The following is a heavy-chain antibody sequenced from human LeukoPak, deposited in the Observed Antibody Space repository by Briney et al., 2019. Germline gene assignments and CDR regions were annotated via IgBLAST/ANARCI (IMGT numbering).Heavy chain of an antibody. Sequence: SETLSLTCTVSGDDISTYYWNWIRQTPGKGLEWVGHIANGGTDYNPSLKSRAIISVDTSKNQISLRLTSVTAADTAIYYCARDKAHSYGYYFDPWGPGTQVLVSS. CDR2: IANGGT. J-gene: IGHJ4*02. CDR1: GDDISTYY. V-gene: IGHV4-4*08. D-gene: IGHD3-10*01. CDR3: ARDKAHSYGYYFDP.